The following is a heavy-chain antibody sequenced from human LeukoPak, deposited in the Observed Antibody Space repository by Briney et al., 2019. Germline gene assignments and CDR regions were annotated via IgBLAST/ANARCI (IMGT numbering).Heavy chain of an antibody. CDR3: ARLSLSGSAYYGMDV. Sequence: SETLSLTCTVSGASISSNSFFWGWIRQPPGRGLEWIGTIHYGVSTYYNPSLKSRVSISVDTSKNQFSLELSSVTAADTAVYYCARLSLSGSAYYGMDVWGQGTTVTVSS. CDR1: GASISSNSFF. V-gene: IGHV4-39*01. CDR2: IHYGVST. D-gene: IGHD3-10*01. J-gene: IGHJ6*02.